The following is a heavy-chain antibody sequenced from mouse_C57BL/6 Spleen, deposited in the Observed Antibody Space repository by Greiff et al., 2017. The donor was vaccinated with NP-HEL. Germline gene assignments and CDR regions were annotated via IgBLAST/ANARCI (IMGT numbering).Heavy chain of an antibody. CDR2: ISSGGDYI. CDR1: GFTFSSYA. D-gene: IGHD1-1*02. CDR3: TRDEGGYYFDY. J-gene: IGHJ2*01. Sequence: EVQVVESGEGLVKPGGSLKLSCAASGFTFSSYAMSWVRQTPEKRLEWVAYISSGGDYIYYADTVKGRFTISRDNARNTLYLQMSSLKSEDTAMYYCTRDEGGYYFDYWGQGTTLTVSS. V-gene: IGHV5-9-1*02.